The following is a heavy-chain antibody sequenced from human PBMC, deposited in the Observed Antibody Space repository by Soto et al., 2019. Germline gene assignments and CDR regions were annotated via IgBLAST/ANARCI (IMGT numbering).Heavy chain of an antibody. CDR2: INEDGSKK. Sequence: GGSLRLSCAASGITFSRHWMTWVRQAPGKGLERVANINEDGSKKFYVDSVKGRFTISRDNAKNSLFLQMNDLRAEDTALYHCASRPSDVKYYGVFDYWGQGAMVTVSS. CDR3: ASRPSDVKYYGVFDY. D-gene: IGHD3-3*01. CDR1: GITFSRHW. V-gene: IGHV3-7*03. J-gene: IGHJ4*02.